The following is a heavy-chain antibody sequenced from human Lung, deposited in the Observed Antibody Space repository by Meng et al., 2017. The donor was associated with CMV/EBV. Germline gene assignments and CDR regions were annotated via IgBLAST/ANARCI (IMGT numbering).Heavy chain of an antibody. CDR1: HCSFSSCT. CDR3: ARERWYYGSGNYHPFDY. J-gene: IGHJ4*02. V-gene: IGHV1-18*04. Sequence: QIRLRQSGPEVKKPGAPVKASCKAVHCSFSSCTINWVRQAPGQGLEWMGRISAYNGETRYAQTFQGRVTFSTDSSTDTAYMELRSLRSDDTAIYYCARERWYYGSGNYHPFDYWGQGTLVTVSS. CDR2: ISAYNGET. D-gene: IGHD3-10*01.